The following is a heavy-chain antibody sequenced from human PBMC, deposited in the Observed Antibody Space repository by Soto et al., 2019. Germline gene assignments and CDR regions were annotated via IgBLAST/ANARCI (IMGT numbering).Heavy chain of an antibody. CDR1: GFTFSSYA. CDR3: ARDQGDIVLVPADLSGANYYYGMDV. D-gene: IGHD2-2*01. J-gene: IGHJ6*02. Sequence: GGSLRLSCAASGFTFSSYAMSWVRQAPGKGLEWVSGISGSGGSTKHADSVKGRFTISRDNSKNTLYLQMNSLRAEDTAVYYCARDQGDIVLVPADLSGANYYYGMDVWGQGATVTVSS. V-gene: IGHV3-23*01. CDR2: ISGSGGST.